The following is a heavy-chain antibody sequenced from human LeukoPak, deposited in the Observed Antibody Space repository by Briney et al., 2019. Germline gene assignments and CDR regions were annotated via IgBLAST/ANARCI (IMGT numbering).Heavy chain of an antibody. D-gene: IGHD3-10*01. V-gene: IGHV3-48*01. Sequence: GGSLRLSCAVSGFTLSSYSMNWVRQAPGKGLEWISYISPSNTIYYADSVKGRFTISRDNAQNSLYLQMNSLRVDDTAVYYYATDRFYNTFDYWGQGTLVTVSS. CDR2: ISPSNTI. J-gene: IGHJ4*02. CDR1: GFTLSSYS. CDR3: ATDRFYNTFDY.